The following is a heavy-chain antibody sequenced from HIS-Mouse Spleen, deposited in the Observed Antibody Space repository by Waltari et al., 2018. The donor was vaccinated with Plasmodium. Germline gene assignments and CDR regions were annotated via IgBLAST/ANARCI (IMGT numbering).Heavy chain of an antibody. D-gene: IGHD6-6*01. CDR2: IYSGGST. J-gene: IGHJ3*02. V-gene: IGHV3-53*01. CDR1: GFPASSNH. Sequence: EVQLVESGGGLIQTGGSLSFSCAASGFPASSNHLRWIPQAPGKGREWVSVIYSGGSTYYADSVKGRFTISRDNSKNTLYLQMNNLRAEDTAVYYCARGMKSSSSAFDIWGQGTMVTVSS. CDR3: ARGMKSSSSAFDI.